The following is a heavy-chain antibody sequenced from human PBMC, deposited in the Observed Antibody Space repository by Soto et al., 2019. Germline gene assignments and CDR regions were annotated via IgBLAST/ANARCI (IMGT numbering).Heavy chain of an antibody. CDR1: GYTFTSYA. Sequence: ASVKVSCKASGYTFTSYAMHWVLQAPGQRLEWMGWINAGNGNTKYSQKFQGRVTITRDTSASTAYMELSSLRSEDTAVYYCAREGEGQLPIDWFDPWGQGTLVTVSS. D-gene: IGHD2-2*01. CDR3: AREGEGQLPIDWFDP. V-gene: IGHV1-3*01. CDR2: INAGNGNT. J-gene: IGHJ5*02.